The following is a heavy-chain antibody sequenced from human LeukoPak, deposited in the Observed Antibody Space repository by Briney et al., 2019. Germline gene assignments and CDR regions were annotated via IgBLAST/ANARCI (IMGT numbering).Heavy chain of an antibody. D-gene: IGHD3-3*01. J-gene: IGHJ3*02. V-gene: IGHV4-30-4*01. CDR1: GGSISSGDYY. CDR3: ARADYDFWSGSEGAFDI. CDR2: IYYSGST. Sequence: PSQTLSLTCTVSGGSISSGDYYWSWIRQPPGKGLEWIGYIYYSGSTYYNPSLKSRVTISVDTSKNQFSLKLSSVTAADTAVYYCARADYDFWSGSEGAFDIWGQGTMVTVSS.